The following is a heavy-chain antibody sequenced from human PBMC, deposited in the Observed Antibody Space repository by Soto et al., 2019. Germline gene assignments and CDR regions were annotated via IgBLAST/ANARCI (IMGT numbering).Heavy chain of an antibody. Sequence: QVQLQQWGAGLLNPSETLSLTCAVNGGSVSSGSYYWSWIRQPPGKGLGWTGEMSHSGGTHFNPSFKCLVTISVDTANHPFSLEVGFVTAADSALYYWARVERGTATAVVDAFGIWCAGRMVTVSS. V-gene: IGHV4-34*01. CDR1: GGSVSSGSYY. CDR2: MSHSGGT. CDR3: ARVERGTATAVVDAFGI. D-gene: IGHD2-21*02. J-gene: IGHJ3*02.